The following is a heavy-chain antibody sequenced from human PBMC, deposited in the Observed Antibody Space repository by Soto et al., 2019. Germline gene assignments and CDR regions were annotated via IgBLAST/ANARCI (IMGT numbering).Heavy chain of an antibody. CDR1: GFTFSRYA. CDR3: ERVDEPAPYGMDV. V-gene: IGHV3-30-3*01. J-gene: IGHJ6*02. CDR2: ISYDGSNK. Sequence: QVQLVESGGGVVQPGRSLRLSCAASGFTFSRYAMHWVRQAPGKGLEWVAVISYDGSNKQYADSVKGRFTISRDNSKNTLYLQMKSLRAADTAVYYCERVDEPAPYGMDVWGQGTTVTVSS.